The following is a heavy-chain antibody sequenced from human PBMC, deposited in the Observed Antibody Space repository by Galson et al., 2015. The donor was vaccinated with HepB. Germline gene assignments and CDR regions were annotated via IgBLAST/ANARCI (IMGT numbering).Heavy chain of an antibody. Sequence: SVKVSCKASGYTFTSYGISWVRQAPGQGLEWMGWISAYNGNTNYAQKLQGRVTMTTDTSTSTAYMELRSLRSDDTAVYYCARCVSTFGDGIAVAGTIDYWGQGTLVTVSS. CDR3: ARCVSTFGDGIAVAGTIDY. D-gene: IGHD6-19*01. CDR1: GYTFTSYG. V-gene: IGHV1-18*04. CDR2: ISAYNGNT. J-gene: IGHJ4*02.